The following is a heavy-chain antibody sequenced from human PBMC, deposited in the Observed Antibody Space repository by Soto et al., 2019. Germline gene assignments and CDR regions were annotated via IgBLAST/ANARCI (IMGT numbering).Heavy chain of an antibody. V-gene: IGHV2-5*01. Sequence: SGPTLVNPTQTLTLTCTFSGFSLTTSDMGVGWIRQSPGQALGWLALIYWNDDKRYSPSLKSRLTITKDTSKNQVVLTMTNMDPVDTATYYCAHDYYDSSTYYPHDAFDIWGQGTLVTVSS. CDR1: GFSLTTSDMG. D-gene: IGHD3-22*01. J-gene: IGHJ3*02. CDR3: AHDYYDSSTYYPHDAFDI. CDR2: IYWNDDK.